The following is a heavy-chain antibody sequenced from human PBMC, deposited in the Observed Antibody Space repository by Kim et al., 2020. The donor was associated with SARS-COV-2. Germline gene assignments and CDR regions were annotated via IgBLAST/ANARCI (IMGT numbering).Heavy chain of an antibody. J-gene: IGHJ4*02. CDR3: ARERPGARGFFDY. V-gene: IGHV4-30-2*01. CDR1: GGSISSGGYS. Sequence: SETLSLTCAVSGGSISSGGYSWSWIRQPPGKGLEWIGYIYHSGSTYYNPSLKSRVTISVDRSKNQFSLKLSSVTAADTAVYYCARERPGARGFFDYWGQGTLVTVSS. CDR2: IYHSGST. D-gene: IGHD6-25*01.